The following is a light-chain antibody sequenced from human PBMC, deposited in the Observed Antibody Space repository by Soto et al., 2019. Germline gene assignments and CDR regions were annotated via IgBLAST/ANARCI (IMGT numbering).Light chain of an antibody. V-gene: IGKV3-15*01. Sequence: EIVISQSPATLSVSQGERATLSCRASQSVSSNLAWYQQKPGQAPRLLIYGASTRATGIPARFSGSGSGTEFTLTISSLQSEDFAVYYCQQYNNWPFTFGGGTKVDIK. CDR2: GAS. J-gene: IGKJ4*01. CDR3: QQYNNWPFT. CDR1: QSVSSN.